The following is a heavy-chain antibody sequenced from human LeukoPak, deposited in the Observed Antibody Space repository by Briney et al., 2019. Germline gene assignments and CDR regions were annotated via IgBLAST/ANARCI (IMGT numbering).Heavy chain of an antibody. Sequence: PGGSLRLSCAASGFTFSSYSMNWVRQAPGKGLEWVSSISSSSSYIYYADSVKGRFTISRDNAKNSLYLQMNSLRAEDTAVYYCARDLVSSSSTIAYWGQGALVTVSS. V-gene: IGHV3-21*01. CDR1: GFTFSSYS. CDR2: ISSSSSYI. J-gene: IGHJ4*02. D-gene: IGHD6-6*01. CDR3: ARDLVSSSSTIAY.